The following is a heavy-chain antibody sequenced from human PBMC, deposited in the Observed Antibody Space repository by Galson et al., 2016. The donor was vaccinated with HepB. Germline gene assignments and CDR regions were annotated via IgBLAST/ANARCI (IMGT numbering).Heavy chain of an antibody. CDR2: IRWNSRHI. J-gene: IGHJ4*02. V-gene: IGHV3-9*01. Sequence: SLRLSCAASGFIFNGYALHWVRQAPGKGLEWVSVIRWNSRHIDYAESVQGRFTISRDNAKNTLYLQMSGLRADDTALYFCARDPNAVGPSYFDSWGQGTLVSVSS. CDR1: GFIFNGYA. D-gene: IGHD3-10*01. CDR3: ARDPNAVGPSYFDS.